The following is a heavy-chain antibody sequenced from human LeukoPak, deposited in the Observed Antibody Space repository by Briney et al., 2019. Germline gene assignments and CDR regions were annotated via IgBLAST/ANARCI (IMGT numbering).Heavy chain of an antibody. J-gene: IGHJ4*02. CDR1: GYTFTSYY. CDR2: INPSGGST. V-gene: IGHV1-46*01. Sequence: ASVKVSCKASGYTFTSYYMHWVRQAPGQGLEWMGIINPSGGSTSYAQKFQGRVTMTRDTSTSTVYMELSSLRSEDTAVYYCARGWLAGTTVVTPYNYWGQGSLVTVSS. D-gene: IGHD4-23*01. CDR3: ARGWLAGTTVVTPYNY.